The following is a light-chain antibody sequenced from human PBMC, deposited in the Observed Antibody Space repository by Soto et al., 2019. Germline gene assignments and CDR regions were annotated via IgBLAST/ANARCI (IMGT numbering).Light chain of an antibody. CDR2: NTN. V-gene: IGLV8-61*01. CDR3: LLYMGGGLWS. J-gene: IGLJ2*01. Sequence: QTVVTQEPSFSVSPGGTVTLTCGLSSGSVSPSDFPSWYQQTPGQPPRTLIYNTNTRSFGVPDRFSGSILGNKAALAITGAQVDDESDYYCLLYMGGGLWSFGGGTKLTVL. CDR1: SGSVSPSDF.